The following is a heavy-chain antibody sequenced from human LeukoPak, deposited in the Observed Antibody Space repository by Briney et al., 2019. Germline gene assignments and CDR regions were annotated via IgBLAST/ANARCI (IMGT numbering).Heavy chain of an antibody. D-gene: IGHD6-13*01. Sequence: SETLSLTCSVSGDSMTSGSWSWIRQPAGKGLEWLGRVSSSGTFNYNPSLKSRVTMSVDTSKNQLSLRLTSVTAADTAVYYCARNGRITRGGWGSSSWSPGHYYFDYWGQGTLVTVSS. CDR2: VSSSGTF. J-gene: IGHJ4*02. V-gene: IGHV4-4*07. CDR1: GDSMTSGS. CDR3: ARNGRITRGGWGSSSWSPGHYYFDY.